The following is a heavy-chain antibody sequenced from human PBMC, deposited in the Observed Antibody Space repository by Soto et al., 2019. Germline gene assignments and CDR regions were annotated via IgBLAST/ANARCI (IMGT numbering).Heavy chain of an antibody. CDR3: ARLPARSSSWSDYYYYGMDV. V-gene: IGHV5-51*01. J-gene: IGHJ6*02. CDR1: GYSFTSYW. D-gene: IGHD6-13*01. CDR2: IYPGDSDT. Sequence: PGESLKISCKGSGYSFTSYWIGWVRQMPGKGLEWMGIIYPGDSDTRYSPSFQGQVTISADKSISTACLQWSSLKASDTAMYYCARLPARSSSWSDYYYYGMDVWGQGTTVTVSS.